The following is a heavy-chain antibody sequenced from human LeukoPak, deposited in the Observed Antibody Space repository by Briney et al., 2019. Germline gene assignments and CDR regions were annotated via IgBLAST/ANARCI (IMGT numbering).Heavy chain of an antibody. D-gene: IGHD2-2*01. J-gene: IGHJ4*02. CDR2: IYFTGNYI. CDR3: ARFGYCSSISCYAV. CDR1: GFPYSRFS. Sequence: PGGPLRLPCLTSGFPYSRFSMRWAPQAPGKGLEGGSSIYFTGNYISYADSVKGRFTISRDSAKSSLYLQRNSLRAEDTAVYYCARFGYCSSISCYAVWGQGTLVTVSS. V-gene: IGHV3-21*01.